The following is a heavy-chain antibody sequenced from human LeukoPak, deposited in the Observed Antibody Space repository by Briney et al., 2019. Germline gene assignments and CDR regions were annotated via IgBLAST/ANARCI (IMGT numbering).Heavy chain of an antibody. CDR1: GFTFSNYG. CDR2: IRYDGSNK. V-gene: IGHV3-30*02. Sequence: PGGSLRLSCAASGFTFSNYGMDWVRQAPGRGLEWVAFIRYDGSNKYYADSVKGRFTISRDNSQNTQYLQLNSLRAEGTAVYYCARGIEGDYWGQGTLVTVSS. CDR3: ARGIEGDY. J-gene: IGHJ4*02. D-gene: IGHD3-16*02.